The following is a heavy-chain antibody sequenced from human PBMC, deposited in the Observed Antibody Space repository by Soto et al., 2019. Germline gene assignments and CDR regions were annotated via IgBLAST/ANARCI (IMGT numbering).Heavy chain of an antibody. J-gene: IGHJ4*02. Sequence: QVQLVESGGGVLQPGRSLRLSCAASGFTFSSFAMHWVRQAPGKGLEWVAFISYDGSNTYYADSVKGRVTISRDNSKKTVYLEINSLRAEDTAVYHCAKDLTLGIVEAWGHYFEYWGQGTLVTVSS. CDR1: GFTFSSFA. CDR2: ISYDGSNT. V-gene: IGHV3-30-3*01. D-gene: IGHD7-27*01. CDR3: AKDLTLGIVEAWGHYFEY.